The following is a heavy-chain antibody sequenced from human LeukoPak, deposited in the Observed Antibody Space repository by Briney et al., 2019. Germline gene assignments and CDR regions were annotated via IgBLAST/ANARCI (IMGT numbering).Heavy chain of an antibody. CDR1: GGSISSRNYY. D-gene: IGHD5-24*01. CDR2: IYTTGST. V-gene: IGHV4-61*02. CDR3: ARSFGYNIFEY. Sequence: SETLSLTCTVSGGSISSRNYYWSWIRQPAGKGLEWIGRIYTTGSTNYNPSLKSRVTISIDTSKKHFSLKLSSVTAADTAVYYCARSFGYNIFEYWGQGTLVTVSS. J-gene: IGHJ4*02.